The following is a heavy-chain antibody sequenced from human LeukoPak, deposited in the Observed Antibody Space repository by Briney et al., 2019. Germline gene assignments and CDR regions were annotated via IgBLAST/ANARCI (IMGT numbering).Heavy chain of an antibody. CDR2: IIPILGIA. V-gene: IGHV1-69*04. J-gene: IGHJ4*02. D-gene: IGHD3-22*01. CDR3: ARDFSDSSGYYPLGY. CDR1: GGTFSSYT. Sequence: GASVKVSCKASGGTFSSYTISWVRQAPGQGLEWMGRIIPILGIANYAQKFQGRVTITADKSTSTAYMELSSLRSEDTAVYYCARDFSDSSGYYPLGYWGQGTPVTVSS.